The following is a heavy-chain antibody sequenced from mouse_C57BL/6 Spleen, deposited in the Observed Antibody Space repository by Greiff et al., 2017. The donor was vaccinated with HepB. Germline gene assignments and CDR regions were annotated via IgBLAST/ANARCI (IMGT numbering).Heavy chain of an antibody. CDR1: GFNIKDDY. Sequence: VQLQQSGAELVRPGASVKLSCTASGFNIKDDYMHWVKQRPEQGLEWIGWIDPENGDTEYASKFQGKATITADTSSNTAYLQLSSLTSEDTAFYYCTTDGSPWYFDVWGTGTTVTVSS. CDR3: TTDGSPWYFDV. CDR2: IDPENGDT. D-gene: IGHD1-1*01. J-gene: IGHJ1*03. V-gene: IGHV14-4*01.